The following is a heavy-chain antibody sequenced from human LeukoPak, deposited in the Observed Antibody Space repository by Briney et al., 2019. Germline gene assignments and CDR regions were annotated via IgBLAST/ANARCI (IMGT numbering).Heavy chain of an antibody. J-gene: IGHJ4*02. Sequence: GGSLRLSCAASGFTFSSYGMHWLRQAPGKGLEWVAVISYDGSNKYYADSVKGRFTISRDNSKNTLYLQMNSLRAEDTAVYYCAKDMAMYSSGWHPPYDYWGQGTLVTVSS. CDR1: GFTFSSYG. CDR2: ISYDGSNK. D-gene: IGHD6-25*01. CDR3: AKDMAMYSSGWHPPYDY. V-gene: IGHV3-30*18.